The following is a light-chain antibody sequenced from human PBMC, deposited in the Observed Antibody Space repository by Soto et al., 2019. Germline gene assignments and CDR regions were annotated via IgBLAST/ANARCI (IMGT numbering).Light chain of an antibody. J-gene: IGKJ1*01. CDR3: RHRRWI. Sequence: TLLTQRPSTLSASPGERATLSCRASQTVSSSYLAWYQQKPGQPPRLLIYDASTRPTGIPARSSGSVTGTDFTLTSRGLAPEDFAVYYSRHRRWIFGRGTKVDI. V-gene: IGKV3D-20*02. CDR2: DAS. CDR1: QTVSSSY.